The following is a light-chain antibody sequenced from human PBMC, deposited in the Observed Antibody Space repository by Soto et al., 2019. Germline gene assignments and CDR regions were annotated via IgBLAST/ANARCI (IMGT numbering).Light chain of an antibody. V-gene: IGLV1-40*01. CDR2: GNS. CDR1: SSNIGAGYD. CDR3: QSYDSSEWV. Sequence: QLVLTQPPSVSGAPGQRVTISCTGSSSNIGAGYDVHWYQQLPGTAPKLLIYGNSNRPSGVPDRFSGSKSGTSASLAITGLQAEDEADYYCQSYDSSEWVFGGGTKLTVL. J-gene: IGLJ3*02.